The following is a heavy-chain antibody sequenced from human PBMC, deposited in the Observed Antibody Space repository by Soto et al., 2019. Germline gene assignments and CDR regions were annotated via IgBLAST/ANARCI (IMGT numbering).Heavy chain of an antibody. CDR2: ISSGGKTI. J-gene: IGHJ6*02. Sequence: LRLSCAASGFTFSSYEMNWVRQAPGTGLEWISYISSGGKTIYYADSVKGRFTISRDDAKNSLYLQLNSLRAEDTAIYYCARLYFDYYYGMDVWGQGTTVTVSS. CDR1: GFTFSSYE. V-gene: IGHV3-48*03. D-gene: IGHD3-9*01. CDR3: ARLYFDYYYGMDV.